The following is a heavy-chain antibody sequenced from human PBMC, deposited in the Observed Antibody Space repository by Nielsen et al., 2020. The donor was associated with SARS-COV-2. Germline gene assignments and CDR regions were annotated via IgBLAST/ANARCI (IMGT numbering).Heavy chain of an antibody. V-gene: IGHV4-4*07. J-gene: IGHJ4*02. Sequence: SETLSLTCTVSGGSISSYYWSWIRQPAGKGLEWIGRIYTSGSTNYNPSLKSRVTMSVDTSKNQFSLKLSSVTAADTAVYYCARTLYPYGSSGPLGAVDYFDYWGQGTLVTVSS. CDR1: GGSISSYY. CDR2: IYTSGST. CDR3: ARTLYPYGSSGPLGAVDYFDY. D-gene: IGHD3-22*01.